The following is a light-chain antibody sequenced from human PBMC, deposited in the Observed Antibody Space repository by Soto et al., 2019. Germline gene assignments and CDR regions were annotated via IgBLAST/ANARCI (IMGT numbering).Light chain of an antibody. CDR1: QTISNY. J-gene: IGKJ5*01. CDR2: AAS. CDR3: QQSYSMPYT. V-gene: IGKV1-39*01. Sequence: DIQMTQSPSSLSASVGDRVTITCRASQTISNYLNWYQQQPGKAPKLLIYAASSLQSGVPSRFSGSGSGTDFTLTISSLQPEDFATYFCQQSYSMPYTFGQGTRLEIK.